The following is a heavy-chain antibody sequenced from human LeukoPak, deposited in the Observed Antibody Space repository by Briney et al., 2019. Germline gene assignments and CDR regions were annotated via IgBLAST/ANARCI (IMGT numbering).Heavy chain of an antibody. Sequence: ASVKVSCKSSGSTFTCFYVQLVRQAPGQGIEWVGWINPNNGATNYAQKFQGRVSMTRDSSISTAYLDLSRLRFDDTAVYYCARGRRFAIFGVVSGMDVWGRGTMVTVSS. CDR1: GSTFTCFY. D-gene: IGHD3-3*01. J-gene: IGHJ6*04. CDR2: INPNNGAT. V-gene: IGHV1-2*02. CDR3: ARGRRFAIFGVVSGMDV.